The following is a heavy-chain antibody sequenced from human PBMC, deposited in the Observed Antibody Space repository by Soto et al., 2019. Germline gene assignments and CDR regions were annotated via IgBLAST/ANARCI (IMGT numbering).Heavy chain of an antibody. J-gene: IGHJ4*02. V-gene: IGHV1-8*01. D-gene: IGHD6-13*01. CDR3: TTDGAAGDSTFDY. CDR1: GYTFTSYD. Sequence: ASVKVSFKASGYTFTSYDINWLRQATGQGLEWMGWMNPNSGNTGYAQKFQGRVTMTRNTSISTAYMELNSLKTEDTAVYYCTTDGAAGDSTFDYWGQGTLVTVSS. CDR2: MNPNSGNT.